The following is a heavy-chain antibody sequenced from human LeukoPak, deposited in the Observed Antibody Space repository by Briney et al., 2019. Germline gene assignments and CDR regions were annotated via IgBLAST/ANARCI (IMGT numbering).Heavy chain of an antibody. D-gene: IGHD5-12*01. Sequence: GKSLRLSCAASGFSFSSYALHWVCQAPGKGLEWVAGVSFDGQIQYYADSVQGRFNVSRDDSKNTVFLQMNTLTADDTAVYYCAKARGYSGYDYFDYWGHGALVTVSS. CDR2: VSFDGQIQ. CDR1: GFSFSSYA. CDR3: AKARGYSGYDYFDY. J-gene: IGHJ4*01. V-gene: IGHV3-30*01.